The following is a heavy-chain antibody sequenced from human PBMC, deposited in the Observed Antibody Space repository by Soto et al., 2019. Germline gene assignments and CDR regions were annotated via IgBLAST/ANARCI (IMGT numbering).Heavy chain of an antibody. V-gene: IGHV1-69*18. CDR1: GVTFSSYA. D-gene: IGHD3-16*01. Sequence: QVQLVQSGAELKKPGSSVKVSCSASGVTFSSYAFTWVRQAPGQGLEWMGNIIPVFRTSNYAQGFQGRLTISADESTNTIYMELSSLRSEDTSFYFWANDGSWDGGGGESWGQGTLVIVSS. CDR2: IIPVFRTS. J-gene: IGHJ4*02. CDR3: ANDGSWDGGGGES.